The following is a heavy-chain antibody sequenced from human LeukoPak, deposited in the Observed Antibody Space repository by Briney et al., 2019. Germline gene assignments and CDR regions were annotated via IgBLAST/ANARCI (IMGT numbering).Heavy chain of an antibody. CDR2: ISGSGGST. CDR1: GFTFSSYW. Sequence: SGGSLRLSCAASGFTFSSYWMHWVRQAPGKGQEWVSAISGSGGSTYYADSVKGRFTISRDNSKNTLYLQMNSLRAEDTAVYYCAKGFNYYGSGSYILAYMDVWGKGTTVTISS. CDR3: AKGFNYYGSGSYILAYMDV. V-gene: IGHV3-23*01. J-gene: IGHJ6*03. D-gene: IGHD3-10*01.